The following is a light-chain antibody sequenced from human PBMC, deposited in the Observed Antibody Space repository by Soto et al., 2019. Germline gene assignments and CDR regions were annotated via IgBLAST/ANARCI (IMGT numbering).Light chain of an antibody. CDR3: QQRNSWPIT. CDR1: QSVSVY. CDR2: DAS. J-gene: IGKJ5*01. Sequence: EIVLTPSPATLSLSPGERATLSCRASQSVSVYLAWYQQKPGQAPRLLIFDASARATGIPARFSGSGSGTDFTLTISSLEPEDFAVYYCQQRNSWPITFGQGTRLEIK. V-gene: IGKV3-11*01.